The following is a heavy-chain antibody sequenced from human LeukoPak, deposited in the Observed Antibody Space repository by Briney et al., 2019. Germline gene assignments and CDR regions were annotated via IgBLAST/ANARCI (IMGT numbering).Heavy chain of an antibody. Sequence: GGSLRLSCAASGFTFSSYAMHWVRQAPGKGLEWVAVISYDGSNKYYADSVKGRFTISRDNSKNTLYLQMNGLRAEDTAVYYCASAEEYYGMDVWGQGTTVTVSS. J-gene: IGHJ6*02. CDR3: ASAEEYYGMDV. CDR1: GFTFSSYA. V-gene: IGHV3-30-3*01. CDR2: ISYDGSNK.